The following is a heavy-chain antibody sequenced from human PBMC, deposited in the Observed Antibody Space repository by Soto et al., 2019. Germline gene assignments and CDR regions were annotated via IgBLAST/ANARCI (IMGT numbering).Heavy chain of an antibody. Sequence: SGNGSLTCAGYGGSFSGYDWSWIRQRPGKGLEWMGEINQSGSTNYNPSLKRRVTISVDASKNRFSRELRSVTAADTAVYYCARGPPTQMAVAGRRHGYYFDYWGQGTPVTVSS. J-gene: IGHJ4*02. CDR2: INQSGST. D-gene: IGHD6-19*01. V-gene: IGHV4-34*01. CDR1: GGSFSGYD. CDR3: ARGPPTQMAVAGRRHGYYFDY.